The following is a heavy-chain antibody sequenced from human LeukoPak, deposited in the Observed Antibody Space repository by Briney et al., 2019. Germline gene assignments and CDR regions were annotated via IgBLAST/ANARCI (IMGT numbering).Heavy chain of an antibody. Sequence: GGSLRLSCAASGFTFSSYAMSWVRQAPGKGLEWVSSISGSGGTTYYADSVKGRFTISRDNPNNTLDLQMNSLTAEDTAVYYCARDTYGSGSYYANYWGQGTLVTVSS. J-gene: IGHJ4*02. V-gene: IGHV3-23*01. CDR2: ISGSGGTT. CDR1: GFTFSSYA. D-gene: IGHD3-10*01. CDR3: ARDTYGSGSYYANY.